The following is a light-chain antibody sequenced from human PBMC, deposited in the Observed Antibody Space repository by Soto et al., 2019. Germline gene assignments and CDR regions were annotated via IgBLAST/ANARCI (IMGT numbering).Light chain of an antibody. CDR2: GIY. J-gene: IGKJ2*01. V-gene: IGKV3-20*01. Sequence: ESVLTQSPDTLTLSPGERATLFFRASQSVSNSYFAWYQHRPGQAPRLLSHGIYKRATCIPDRFSGSGSGTDFTLTISRLEPEDFVMYYCQQYSNLPQTFGQGTKLEV. CDR3: QQYSNLPQT. CDR1: QSVSNSY.